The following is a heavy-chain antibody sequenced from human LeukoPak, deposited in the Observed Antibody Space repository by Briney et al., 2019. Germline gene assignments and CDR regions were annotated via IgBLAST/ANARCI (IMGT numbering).Heavy chain of an antibody. J-gene: IGHJ4*02. CDR3: AKGRDTSGRQNFDF. V-gene: IGHV3-23*01. CDR2: ISASGSGT. Sequence: GGSLRLSCEASGFTFTSYAMNWVRQAPGKGLEWVSSISASGSGTFYTDSMNGRFTISRDNAKKSFFLQMKNLRPGDTAVYYCAKGRDTSGRQNFDFWGQGTLVTVSS. CDR1: GFTFTSYA. D-gene: IGHD6-19*01.